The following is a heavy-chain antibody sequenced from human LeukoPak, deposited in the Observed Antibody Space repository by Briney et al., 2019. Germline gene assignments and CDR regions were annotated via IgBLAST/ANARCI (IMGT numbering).Heavy chain of an antibody. CDR3: ARGGWSLDY. V-gene: IGHV4-59*11. CDR2: IHYSGTT. CDR1: GDSISSHY. Sequence: PSETLSLTCSVSGDSISSHYWTWIRQPPGKGLEWIGYIHYSGTTNYNPSLKSRITTSLDTSKYQFSLKLNSVTAADTAVYYCARGGWSLDYWGQGTLVTVSS. D-gene: IGHD6-19*01. J-gene: IGHJ4*02.